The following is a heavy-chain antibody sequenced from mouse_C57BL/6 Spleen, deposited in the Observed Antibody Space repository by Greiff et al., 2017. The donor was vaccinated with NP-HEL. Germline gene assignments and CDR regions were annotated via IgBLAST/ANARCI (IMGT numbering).Heavy chain of an antibody. J-gene: IGHJ3*01. V-gene: IGHV5-16*01. CDR1: GFTFSDYY. CDR2: INYDGSST. CDR3: AREADYDGSFAY. Sequence: EVQRVESEGGLVQPGSSMKLSCTASGFTFSDYYMAWVRQVPEKGLEWVANINYDGSSTYYLDSLKSRFIISRDNAKNILYLQMSSLKSEDTATYYCAREADYDGSFAYWGQGTLVTVSA. D-gene: IGHD2-4*01.